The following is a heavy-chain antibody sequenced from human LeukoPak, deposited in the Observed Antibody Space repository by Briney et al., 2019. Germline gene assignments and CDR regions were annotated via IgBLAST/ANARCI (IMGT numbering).Heavy chain of an antibody. J-gene: IGHJ4*02. D-gene: IGHD5-24*01. CDR1: GFIVSNNY. CDR3: AREGGGNNYY. V-gene: IGHV3-11*04. Sequence: GGSLRLSCAASGFIVSNNYMSWVRQAPGKGLEWVSYINRSGTSTYYADSVKGRFTISRDNAKNSLYLQMNSLRAEDTAVYYCAREGGGNNYYWGQGTLVTVSS. CDR2: INRSGTST.